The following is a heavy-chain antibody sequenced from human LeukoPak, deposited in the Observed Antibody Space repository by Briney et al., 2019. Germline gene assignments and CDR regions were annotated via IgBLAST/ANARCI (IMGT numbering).Heavy chain of an antibody. D-gene: IGHD1-26*01. Sequence: SETLSLTCTVSGDSISSDNHYWGWIRQPPGKGLEWIGSIYHTGSTYDNPSLNSRATISVDTSKNQFSLKLTSVTAADTAVYYCARVTRVGGFLTDDYWGQGTLVTVSS. CDR2: IYHTGST. CDR1: GDSISSDNHY. CDR3: ARVTRVGGFLTDDY. J-gene: IGHJ4*02. V-gene: IGHV4-39*02.